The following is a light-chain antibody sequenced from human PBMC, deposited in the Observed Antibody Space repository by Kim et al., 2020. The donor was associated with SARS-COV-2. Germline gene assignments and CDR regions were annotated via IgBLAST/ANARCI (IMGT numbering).Light chain of an antibody. Sequence: NFMLTQPHSVSESPGKTVTISCTRSSGSIASNYVQWYQQRQGSAPTAVIYEDNQRPSGVPDRFSGSIDSSSNSASLTISGLKPEDEADYYCQSYDSSNLHVVFGGGTQLTVL. CDR2: EDN. CDR3: QSYDSSNLHVV. V-gene: IGLV6-57*03. J-gene: IGLJ2*01. CDR1: SGSIASNY.